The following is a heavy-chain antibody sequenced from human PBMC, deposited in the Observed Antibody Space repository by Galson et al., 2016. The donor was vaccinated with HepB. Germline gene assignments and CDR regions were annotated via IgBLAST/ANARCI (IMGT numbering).Heavy chain of an antibody. J-gene: IGHJ4*02. CDR2: INRDGSET. D-gene: IGHD2-8*02. CDR1: GFTFTSYS. CDR3: TRGNLVGY. V-gene: IGHV3-7*01. Sequence: SLRLSCAASGFTFTSYSMTWVRQAPGKGLEWVGNINRDGSETKYVDSVKGRFTISRDNAKNSLFLQMNSLRVGDTAVYYCTRGNLVGYWGQGTLVIVSS.